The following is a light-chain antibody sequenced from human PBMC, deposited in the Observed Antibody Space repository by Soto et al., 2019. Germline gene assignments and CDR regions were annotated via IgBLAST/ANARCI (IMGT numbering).Light chain of an antibody. Sequence: DIQMTQSPSSVSASVGDRVTITCRASQNINTWLAWYQQKPGKAPKLLISGASDLQRGVPSRFGATGSGTDFTLTISSLQPEDCATYYRQLAYKVPFTFGPGTRVDI. CDR3: QLAYKVPFT. CDR2: GAS. CDR1: QNINTW. J-gene: IGKJ3*01. V-gene: IGKV1-12*01.